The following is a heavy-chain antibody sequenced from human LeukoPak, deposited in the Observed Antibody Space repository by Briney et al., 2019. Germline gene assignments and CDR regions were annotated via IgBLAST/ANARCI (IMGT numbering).Heavy chain of an antibody. D-gene: IGHD3-22*01. V-gene: IGHV1-2*02. CDR3: ARGYYDSSGDLDY. Sequence: GASVKVSCKASGYTFTDYYMHWVRQAPGQGLEWMGWINPNSGGTNYAQKFQGRVTMTRDTSISTAYMELSRLRSDDTAVYYCARGYYDSSGDLDYWGQGTLVTVSS. CDR1: GYTFTDYY. J-gene: IGHJ4*02. CDR2: INPNSGGT.